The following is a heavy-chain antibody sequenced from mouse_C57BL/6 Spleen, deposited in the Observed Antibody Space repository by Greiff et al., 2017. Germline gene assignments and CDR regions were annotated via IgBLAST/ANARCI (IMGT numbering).Heavy chain of an antibody. CDR1: GFTFTDYY. CDR3: ARDKDYGNYGGDYAMDY. V-gene: IGHV7-3*01. D-gene: IGHD2-1*01. J-gene: IGHJ4*01. CDR2: IRNKANGYTT. Sequence: EVKLVESGGGLVQPGGSLSLSCAASGFTFTDYYMSWVRQPPGKALEWLGFIRNKANGYTTEYSACVKGRFTISRDNSQSILYLQMNALRAEDSATYYCARDKDYGNYGGDYAMDYWGQGTSVTVSS.